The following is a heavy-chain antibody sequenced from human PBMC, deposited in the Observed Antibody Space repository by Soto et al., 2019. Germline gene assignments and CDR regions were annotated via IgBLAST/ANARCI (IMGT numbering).Heavy chain of an antibody. J-gene: IGHJ4*02. CDR3: ARGRYYYDRSGPPPPDY. Sequence: QLQLQESGSGLVKPSQTLSLTCAVSGGSISSGGYSWSWIRQPPGKGLEWIGYIYHSGSTYYNPSPKSRVTISVNRSKNQLSLKLSSVTAADTAVYYCARGRYYYDRSGPPPPDYWGQGTLVTVSS. V-gene: IGHV4-30-2*01. D-gene: IGHD3-22*01. CDR2: IYHSGST. CDR1: GGSISSGGYS.